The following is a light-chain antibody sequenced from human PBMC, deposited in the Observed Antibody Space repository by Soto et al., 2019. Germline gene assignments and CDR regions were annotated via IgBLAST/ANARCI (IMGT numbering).Light chain of an antibody. J-gene: IGKJ3*01. Sequence: EVVLTQSPATLSLSPGERATLSCRASQSVSTYLAWYQQKPGQPPRLLIYGASNRATGTPARFSGSGSGTDFTLTISSLAPVDCAFYYCHPRSNRPPFTFGTGTKVEIK. CDR3: HPRSNRPPFT. CDR1: QSVSTY. V-gene: IGKV3-11*01. CDR2: GAS.